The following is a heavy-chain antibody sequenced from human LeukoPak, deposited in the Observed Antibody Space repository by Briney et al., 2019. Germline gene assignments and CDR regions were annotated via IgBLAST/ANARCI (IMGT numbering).Heavy chain of an antibody. V-gene: IGHV4-61*02. Sequence: PSETLSLTCTVSGGSISSGSYYWSWIRQPAGKGLEWIGRIYTSGSTNYNPSLKSRVTISVDKSKNQFSLKLSSVTAADTAVYYCARAAVAARWFDPWGQGTLVTVSS. CDR1: GGSISSGSYY. J-gene: IGHJ5*02. CDR2: IYTSGST. CDR3: ARAAVAARWFDP. D-gene: IGHD6-19*01.